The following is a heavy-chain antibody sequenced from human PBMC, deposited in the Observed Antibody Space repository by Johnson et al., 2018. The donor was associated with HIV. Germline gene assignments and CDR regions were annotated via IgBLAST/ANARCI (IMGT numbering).Heavy chain of an antibody. CDR2: IRYDGSNK. J-gene: IGHJ3*02. V-gene: IGHV3-30*02. Sequence: QVQLVESGGGVVQPGGSLRLSCAASGFTFSSYGMHWVHQAPGKGLEWVAFIRYDGSNKYYADSVKGRFTISRDNSKNTLYLQMNSLRAEDTAVYYCAKGVGATLVPNDAFDIWGQGTMVTVSS. CDR1: GFTFSSYG. CDR3: AKGVGATLVPNDAFDI. D-gene: IGHD1-26*01.